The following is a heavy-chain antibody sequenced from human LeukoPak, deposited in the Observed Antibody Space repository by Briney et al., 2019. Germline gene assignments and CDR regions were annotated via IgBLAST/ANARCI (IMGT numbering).Heavy chain of an antibody. Sequence: ASVKVSCKASGYTFTGYYMHWVRQAPGQGLEWMGWINPNSGGTNYAQKFQGRVTMTRDTSISTAYMELSRLRSDDTAVYYCARAVNSYGYLGYFDYWGQGTLVTVSS. CDR3: ARAVNSYGYLGYFDY. J-gene: IGHJ4*02. CDR1: GYTFTGYY. D-gene: IGHD5-18*01. CDR2: INPNSGGT. V-gene: IGHV1-2*02.